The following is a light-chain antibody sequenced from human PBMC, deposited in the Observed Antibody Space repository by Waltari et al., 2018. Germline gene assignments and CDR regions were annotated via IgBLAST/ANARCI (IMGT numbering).Light chain of an antibody. CDR3: LQTTKDPRT. Sequence: DIVMTQTPLSLPVTPGEPASISCRSSQSLLHSNGNTYLHWYLQKPGQSPRLLIYKINNRESGVPDRFSGSGSDTDFTLKISRVEPEDVGVYYCLQTTKDPRTFGQGTKVEIK. CDR2: KIN. V-gene: IGKV2-28*01. CDR1: QSLLHSNGNTY. J-gene: IGKJ1*01.